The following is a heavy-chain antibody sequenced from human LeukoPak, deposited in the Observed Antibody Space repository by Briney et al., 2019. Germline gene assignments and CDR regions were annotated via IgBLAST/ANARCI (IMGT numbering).Heavy chain of an antibody. J-gene: IGHJ6*02. CDR3: AKVLAFSGGSCNYYYYYAMDI. Sequence: SETLSLTCAVHGGSLSGYFWSWIRQPPGKGLEWIGEINHSGITNYSPSLKSRVTISVDTSKNQFSLKLSSVTAADTAVYYCAKVLAFSGGSCNYYYYYAMDIWGQGTTVTVSS. CDR2: INHSGIT. CDR1: GGSLSGYF. D-gene: IGHD2-15*01. V-gene: IGHV4-34*01.